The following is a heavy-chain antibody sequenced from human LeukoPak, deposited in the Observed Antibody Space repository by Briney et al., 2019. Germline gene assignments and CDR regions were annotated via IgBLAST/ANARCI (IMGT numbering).Heavy chain of an antibody. Sequence: SQTLSLTCTVSGGSISSGSYYWSWIRQPAGKGLEWIGRIYTSGSTNYNPSLKSRVTISVDTSKNQFSLKLSSVTAAETAVYYCATHDPPYDYDSSGCYSDYWSQGTLVTVSS. CDR2: IYTSGST. CDR3: ATHDPPYDYDSSGCYSDY. J-gene: IGHJ4*02. D-gene: IGHD3-22*01. V-gene: IGHV4-61*02. CDR1: GGSISSGSYY.